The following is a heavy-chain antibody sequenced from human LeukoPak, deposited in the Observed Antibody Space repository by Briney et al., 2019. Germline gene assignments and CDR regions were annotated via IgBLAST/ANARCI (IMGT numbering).Heavy chain of an antibody. CDR2: ISWNSGSI. Sequence: PGRSLRLSCAASGFTFDDYAMHWVRQAPGKGLEWVSGISWNSGSIGYADSVKGRFTISRDNAKNSLYLQMNSLRAEDTALYYCAKDIGPVVVTNAFDIWGQGTMVTVSS. V-gene: IGHV3-9*01. D-gene: IGHD2-21*02. CDR3: AKDIGPVVVTNAFDI. CDR1: GFTFDDYA. J-gene: IGHJ3*02.